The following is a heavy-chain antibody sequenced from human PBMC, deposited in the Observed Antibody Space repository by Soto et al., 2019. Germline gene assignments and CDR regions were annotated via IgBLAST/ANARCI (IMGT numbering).Heavy chain of an antibody. V-gene: IGHV1-18*01. CDR3: ARDLIGTPGY. D-gene: IGHD6-13*01. J-gene: IGHJ4*02. Sequence: QVQLVQSGAEVKKPGASVIVSCKASGYSFTSYGISWVRQAPGQWLEWMGWISAYNGNTNYAQKLQGRVTMTTDTSKSTAYMELRSLSSADTAVYYGARDLIGTPGYWGQGTLVTVSS. CDR1: GYSFTSYG. CDR2: ISAYNGNT.